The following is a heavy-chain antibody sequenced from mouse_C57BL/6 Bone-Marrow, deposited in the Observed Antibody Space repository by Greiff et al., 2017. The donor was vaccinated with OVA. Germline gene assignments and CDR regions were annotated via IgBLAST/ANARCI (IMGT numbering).Heavy chain of an antibody. Sequence: VHVKQSGPELVKPGASVKISCKASGYSFTDYNMNWVKQSNGKSLEWIGVINPNYGTTSYNQKFKGKATLTVDQSSSTAYMQLNSLTSEDSAVYYCARAYYSIPYAMDYWGQGTSVTVSS. CDR3: ARAYYSIPYAMDY. V-gene: IGHV1-39*01. CDR2: INPNYGTT. J-gene: IGHJ4*01. D-gene: IGHD2-5*01. CDR1: GYSFTDYN.